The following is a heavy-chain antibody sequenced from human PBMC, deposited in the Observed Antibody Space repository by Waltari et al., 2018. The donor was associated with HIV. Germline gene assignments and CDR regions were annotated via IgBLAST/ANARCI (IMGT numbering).Heavy chain of an antibody. CDR1: GYTFTSYG. CDR3: ARSGYCSSTSCYSNWFDP. CDR2: ISAYNGNT. Sequence: QVQLVQSGAEVKKPGASVKVSCKASGYTFTSYGISWVRPASGQALEWMGWISAYNGNTNYAQKLQGRFTMTTDTSTSTAYMELRSLRSDDTAVYYCARSGYCSSTSCYSNWFDPWGQGTLVTVSS. D-gene: IGHD2-2*01. V-gene: IGHV1-18*01. J-gene: IGHJ5*02.